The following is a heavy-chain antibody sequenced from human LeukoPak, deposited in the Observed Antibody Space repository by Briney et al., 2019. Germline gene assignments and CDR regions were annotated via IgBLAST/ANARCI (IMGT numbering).Heavy chain of an antibody. Sequence: ASVKVSCKASGYTFTGYYMHWVRQAPGQGLEWMGWINPNSGGTNYAQKFQGRVTMTRDTSISTAYMELSRLRSDDTAVYYCARGVAGTYYYYYMDVWGKGTTVAISS. CDR1: GYTFTGYY. V-gene: IGHV1-2*02. CDR2: INPNSGGT. J-gene: IGHJ6*03. CDR3: ARGVAGTYYYYYMDV. D-gene: IGHD2-15*01.